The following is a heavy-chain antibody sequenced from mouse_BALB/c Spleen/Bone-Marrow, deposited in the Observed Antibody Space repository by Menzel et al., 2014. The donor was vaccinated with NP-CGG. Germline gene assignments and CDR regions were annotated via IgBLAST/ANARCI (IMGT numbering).Heavy chain of an antibody. J-gene: IGHJ3*01. CDR1: GYSFTDYY. Sequence: VQLQQSGPVLVKPGASAKISCKASGYSFTDYYMHWVQQRHGKSLEWIGRVNPNNGGTNYNQKFKGKDIFTVDKSSSTAYMELRSLTSEDSAVYFCARDYDYGCAYWGQGTLVTVSA. CDR3: ARDYDYGCAY. D-gene: IGHD2-4*01. CDR2: VNPNNGGT. V-gene: IGHV1-18*01.